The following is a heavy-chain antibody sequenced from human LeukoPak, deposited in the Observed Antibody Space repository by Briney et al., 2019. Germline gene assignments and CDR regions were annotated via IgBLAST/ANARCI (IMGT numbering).Heavy chain of an antibody. CDR2: INHSGGT. J-gene: IGHJ4*02. Sequence: PSETLSLTCAVYGGSFSGYYWSWIRQPPGKGLEWIGEINHSGGTNYDPSLKSRVTISVDTSKNQFSLKLSSVTAADTAVYYCARVGWGIAARPVDYWGQGTLVTVSS. CDR3: ARVGWGIAARPVDY. V-gene: IGHV4-34*01. CDR1: GGSFSGYY. D-gene: IGHD6-6*01.